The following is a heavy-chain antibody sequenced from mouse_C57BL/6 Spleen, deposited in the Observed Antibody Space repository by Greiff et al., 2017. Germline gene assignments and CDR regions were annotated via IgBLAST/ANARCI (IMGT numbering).Heavy chain of an antibody. V-gene: IGHV3-1*01. Sequence: DVQLQESGPGMVKPSQSLSLTCTVTGYSITSGYDWHWIRHFPGNKLEWMGYISYSGSTNYNPSLKSRISITHDTSKNHFFLKLNSVTTEDTATYYCARTSYGFYAMDYWGQGTSVTVSS. D-gene: IGHD1-1*01. J-gene: IGHJ4*01. CDR1: GYSITSGYD. CDR2: ISYSGST. CDR3: ARTSYGFYAMDY.